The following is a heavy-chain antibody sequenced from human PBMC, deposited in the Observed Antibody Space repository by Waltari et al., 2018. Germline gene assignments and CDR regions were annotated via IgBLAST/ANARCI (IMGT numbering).Heavy chain of an antibody. D-gene: IGHD5-12*01. J-gene: IGHJ4*02. CDR3: ARGRGYSGYTFDY. CDR2: IYHSGST. CDR1: GYSISSGYD. V-gene: IGHV4-38-2*02. Sequence: QVQLQESGPGLVKPSETLSLTCTVSGYSISSGYDWGWIRQPPGKGLEWIGSIYHSGSTYYNPSLKSRVTISVDTSKNQFSLKLSSVTAADTAVYYCARGRGYSGYTFDYWGQGTLVTVSS.